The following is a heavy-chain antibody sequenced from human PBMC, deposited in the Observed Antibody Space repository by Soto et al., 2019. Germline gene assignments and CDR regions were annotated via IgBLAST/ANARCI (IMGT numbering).Heavy chain of an antibody. V-gene: IGHV5-51*01. D-gene: IGHD2-2*01. CDR3: ARQAIVVVPAAIAVTYKEYYDCYGIDV. J-gene: IGHJ6*02. Sequence: GASLKISCKGSGYSFTSCWIGWVRQMPGKGLEWMGIINPGDSETRYRPSFQGQVTISADKSSSTSYLQWSSLKASDTAMYYCARQAIVVVPAAIAVTYKEYYDCYGIDVWGQGTTVTVSS. CDR1: GYSFTSCW. CDR2: INPGDSET.